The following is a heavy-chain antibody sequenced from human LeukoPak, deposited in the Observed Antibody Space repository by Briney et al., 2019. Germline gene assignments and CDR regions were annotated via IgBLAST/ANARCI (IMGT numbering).Heavy chain of an antibody. CDR3: AKASITIFGVAIADPSYYFDY. Sequence: GGSLRLSCAASGFTFSSYAMSWVRQAPGKGLEWVSAISGSGGSTYYADSVKGRFTISRDNSKNTLYLQMNSLRAEDTAVYYCAKASITIFGVAIADPSYYFDYWGQGTLVTVSS. V-gene: IGHV3-23*01. J-gene: IGHJ4*02. D-gene: IGHD3-3*01. CDR1: GFTFSSYA. CDR2: ISGSGGST.